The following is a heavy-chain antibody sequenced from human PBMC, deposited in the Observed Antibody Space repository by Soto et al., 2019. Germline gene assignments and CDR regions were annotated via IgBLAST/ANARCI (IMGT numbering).Heavy chain of an antibody. CDR2: TSYDGSNT. CDR3: AKGGATVPAAILDY. CDR1: GFTFSSFG. J-gene: IGHJ4*02. V-gene: IGHV3-30*18. D-gene: IGHD2-2*01. Sequence: GGSLRLSCAASGFTFSSFGMHWVRQAPGKGLEWVAVTSYDGSNTYYAGSVKGRFTIPRDNSKNTLYLQMNSLRAEDTAVYYCAKGGATVPAAILDYWGQGTLVTVSS.